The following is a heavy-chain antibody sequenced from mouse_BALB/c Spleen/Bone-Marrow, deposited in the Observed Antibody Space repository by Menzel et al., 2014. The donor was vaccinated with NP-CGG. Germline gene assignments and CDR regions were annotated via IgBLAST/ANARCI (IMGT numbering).Heavy chain of an antibody. J-gene: IGHJ3*01. D-gene: IGHD1-1*01. Sequence: EVKLQESGAELVKPGASVKLSCTASGFNIKDTYXHWVXQRPXXGXXWXXXIXXPNGNTKYDPKFQGKATITADTSSNTAYLQLSSLTSEDTAVYYCASYYYGSAWFAYWGQGTLVTVSA. CDR2: IXXPNGNT. CDR3: ASYYYGSAWFAY. V-gene: IGHV14-3*02. CDR1: GFNIKDTY.